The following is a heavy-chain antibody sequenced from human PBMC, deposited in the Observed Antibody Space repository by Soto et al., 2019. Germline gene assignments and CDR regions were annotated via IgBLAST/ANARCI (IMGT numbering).Heavy chain of an antibody. V-gene: IGHV3-33*01. D-gene: IGHD3-3*01. CDR3: ARAGNYDFWSGYYTVGYYMDV. Sequence: GGFLRLSCAASGFTFSSYGMHWVRQAPGKGLEWVAVIWYDGSNKYYADSVKGRFTISRDNSKNTLYLQMNSLRAEDTAVYYCARAGNYDFWSGYYTVGYYMDVWGKGTTVTVSS. CDR1: GFTFSSYG. J-gene: IGHJ6*03. CDR2: IWYDGSNK.